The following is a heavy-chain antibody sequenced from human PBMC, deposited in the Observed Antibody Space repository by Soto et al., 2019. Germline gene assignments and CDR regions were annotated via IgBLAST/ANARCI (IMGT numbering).Heavy chain of an antibody. CDR3: AKDITMISSYYYYYYMDV. CDR2: ISGSGGST. J-gene: IGHJ6*03. V-gene: IGHV3-23*01. Sequence: EVQLLESGGGLVQPGGSLRLSCAASGFTFSSYVMSWVRQAPGKGLEWVSAISGSGGSTYYADSVKGRFTISRDNSKNTLYLQMNSLRAEDTAVYYCAKDITMISSYYYYYYMDVWGKGTTVTVSS. CDR1: GFTFSSYV. D-gene: IGHD3-22*01.